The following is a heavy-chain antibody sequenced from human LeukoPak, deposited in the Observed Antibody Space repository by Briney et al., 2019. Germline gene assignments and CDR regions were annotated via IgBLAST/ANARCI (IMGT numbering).Heavy chain of an antibody. D-gene: IGHD5-12*01. V-gene: IGHV3-9*01. CDR3: ARDPDGYDPSDVDY. J-gene: IGHJ4*02. Sequence: PGGSLRLSCAVSGFTFDDYAMHWVRQVPGKGLEWVSGINWNSDSIGYADSVKGRFTTSRDNAKNSLYLQLNSLRAEDTAVYYCARDPDGYDPSDVDYWGQGTLVTVSS. CDR2: INWNSDSI. CDR1: GFTFDDYA.